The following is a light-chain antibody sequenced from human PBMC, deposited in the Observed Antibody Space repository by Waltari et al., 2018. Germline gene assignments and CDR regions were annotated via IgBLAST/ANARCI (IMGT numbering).Light chain of an antibody. V-gene: IGLV1-44*01. CDR2: RDS. CDR3: APWDGRLNGWV. J-gene: IGLJ3*02. Sequence: QSVVTQPPSVSGTPGQRVTISCSVNISTIGSHFVTWHQHDPGTAPKLLIYRDSQRPSGVPDRFSGSKSGTSASLAISGLLSEDEADYYCAPWDGRLNGWVFGGGTKLTVL. CDR1: ISTIGSHF.